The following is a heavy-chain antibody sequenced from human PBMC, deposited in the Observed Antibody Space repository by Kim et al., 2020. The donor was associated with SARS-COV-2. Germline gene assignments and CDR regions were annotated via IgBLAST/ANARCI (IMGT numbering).Heavy chain of an antibody. CDR1: GGSISSSSYY. Sequence: SETLSLTCTVSGGSISSSSYYWGWIRQPPGKGLEWIGSIYYSGSTYYNPSLKSRVTISVDTSKNQFSLKLSSVTAADTAVYYCASHILTGYLALWYFDLWGRGTLVTVSS. D-gene: IGHD3-9*01. CDR3: ASHILTGYLALWYFDL. CDR2: IYYSGST. J-gene: IGHJ2*01. V-gene: IGHV4-39*01.